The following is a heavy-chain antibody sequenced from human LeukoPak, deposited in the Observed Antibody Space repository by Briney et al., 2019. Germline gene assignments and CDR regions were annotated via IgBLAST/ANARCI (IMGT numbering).Heavy chain of an antibody. Sequence: RASVKVSCKASGGTFSSYAISWVRQAPGQGLEWMGGIIPIFGTANYAQKFQGRVTITTDESTSTAYMELSSLRSEDTAVYYCARVPRNLYDFWSGDLYYYYMDVWGKGTTVTVSS. V-gene: IGHV1-69*05. D-gene: IGHD3-3*01. CDR2: IIPIFGTA. J-gene: IGHJ6*03. CDR1: GGTFSSYA. CDR3: ARVPRNLYDFWSGDLYYYYMDV.